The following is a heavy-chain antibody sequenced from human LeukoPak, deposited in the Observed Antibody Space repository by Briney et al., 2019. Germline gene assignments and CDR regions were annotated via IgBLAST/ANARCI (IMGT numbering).Heavy chain of an antibody. V-gene: IGHV4-59*08. CDR1: GGSISSYY. J-gene: IGHJ4*02. D-gene: IGHD3-10*01. CDR3: ARHSHGITMVRGVIPYYFDY. CDR2: IYYSGST. Sequence: TSSETLSLTCTVSGGSISSYYRSWIRQPPGKGLEWIGYIYYSGSTNYNPSLKSRVTISVDTSKNQFSLKLSSVTAADTAVYYCARHSHGITMVRGVIPYYFDYWGQGTLVTVSS.